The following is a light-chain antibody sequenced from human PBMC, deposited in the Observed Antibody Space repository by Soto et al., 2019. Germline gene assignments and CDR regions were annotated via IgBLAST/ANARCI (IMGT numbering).Light chain of an antibody. V-gene: IGKV3-15*01. CDR2: AVS. J-gene: IGKJ1*01. Sequence: EIMMTQSPGTLSSSPGERATLSCRASQSVSSNLAWYQQKPGQAPRLLIYAVSTRATGIPARFSGSGSGTEFTLTISRLQAQDFAVYYCQQYKKWPLTFGQGTKVEIK. CDR3: QQYKKWPLT. CDR1: QSVSSN.